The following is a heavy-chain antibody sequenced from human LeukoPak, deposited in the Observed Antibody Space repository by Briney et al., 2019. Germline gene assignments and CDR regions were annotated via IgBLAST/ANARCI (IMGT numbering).Heavy chain of an antibody. D-gene: IGHD6-13*01. J-gene: IGHJ4*02. CDR3: AKSGSIAAAGYYFDY. V-gene: IGHV3-30-3*02. CDR1: GFTFSSYA. Sequence: GGSLRLSCAASGFTFSSYAMHWVRQAPGKGLEWVAVISYDGSNKYYADPVKGRFTISRDNSKNTLYLQMNSLRAEDTAVYYCAKSGSIAAAGYYFDYWGQGTLVTVSS. CDR2: ISYDGSNK.